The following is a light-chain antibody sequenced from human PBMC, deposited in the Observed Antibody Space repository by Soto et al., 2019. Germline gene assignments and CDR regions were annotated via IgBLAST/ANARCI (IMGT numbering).Light chain of an antibody. J-gene: IGLJ2*01. CDR3: CSYAGSSTVV. CDR1: TSDVGRYNL. Sequence: QSVLTQPASVSGSPGQSITVSCTGTTSDVGRYNLVSWYQHHPVKAPKLMIYEGTERPSGVSNRFSGSKSGNTASLTISGLQAEDEADYYCCSYAGSSTVVFGGGTKLTVL. V-gene: IGLV2-23*01. CDR2: EGT.